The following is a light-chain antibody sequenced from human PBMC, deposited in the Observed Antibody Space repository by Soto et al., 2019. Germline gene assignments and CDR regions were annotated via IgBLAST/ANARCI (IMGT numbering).Light chain of an antibody. CDR3: QQYNKWPPWT. J-gene: IGKJ1*01. CDR1: QSVGRN. CDR2: GAS. V-gene: IGKV3-15*01. Sequence: EIVMTQSPATLSVSPGGRVTLSCRASQSVGRNLAWYQQKPGQAPWLLIYGASTRATSIPARFSGGGSGTEFTLTISSLQSEDFAVYYCQQYNKWPPWTFGQGTKVEI.